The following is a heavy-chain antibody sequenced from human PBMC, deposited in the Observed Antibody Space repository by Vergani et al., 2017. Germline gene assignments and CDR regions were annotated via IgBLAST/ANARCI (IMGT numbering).Heavy chain of an antibody. CDR2: ISSSSSTI. CDR1: GFTFSSYS. Sequence: EVQLVESGGGLVQPGGSLRLSCAASGFTFSSYSMNWVRQAPGKGPEWVSYISSSSSTIYYADSVKGRFTISRDNAKNSLYLQMNSLRAEDTAVYYCARDSSGYLYYYYYGMDVWGQGTTVTVSS. V-gene: IGHV3-48*01. D-gene: IGHD3-3*01. J-gene: IGHJ6*02. CDR3: ARDSSGYLYYYYYGMDV.